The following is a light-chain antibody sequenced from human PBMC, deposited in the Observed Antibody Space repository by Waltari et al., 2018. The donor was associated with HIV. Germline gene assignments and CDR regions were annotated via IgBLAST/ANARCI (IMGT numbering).Light chain of an antibody. CDR2: AES. V-gene: IGKV1-39*01. J-gene: IGKJ2*01. Sequence: DIQMTQSPSSLSASVGDRVTITCRASQSISSYSNWDQQKPGKAPNLLIYAESTLQSGVPSRFSCSGSGTDFTPTSSSLQPEDFATYYCQQSYSTPPGYTFGQGSMLEIK. CDR3: QQSYSTPPGYT. CDR1: QSISSY.